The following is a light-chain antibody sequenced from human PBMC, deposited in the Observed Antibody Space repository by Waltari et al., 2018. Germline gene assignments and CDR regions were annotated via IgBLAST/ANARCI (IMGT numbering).Light chain of an antibody. CDR2: VNSDGSH. Sequence: QLVLTQSPSASASLGASVKLTCTLSSGHSSNIIAWHQQQPEKGPRYLMKVNSDGSHSKGDEIPDPFSGSGSGAGRYLTISSLQSEDEADYYCQTGGHGTWVFGGGTKLTVL. V-gene: IGLV4-69*01. CDR3: QTGGHGTWV. CDR1: SGHSSNI. J-gene: IGLJ3*02.